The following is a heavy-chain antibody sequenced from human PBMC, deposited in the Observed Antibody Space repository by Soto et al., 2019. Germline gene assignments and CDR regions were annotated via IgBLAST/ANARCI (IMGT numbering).Heavy chain of an antibody. CDR2: VDQSGRT. V-gene: IGHV4-34*01. D-gene: IGHD3-22*01. Sequence: SETLSLTCGVDGGSFRGFYRSWIRQPPGKGLEWIGEVDQSGRTNYNPSLKSQVTISVDTSEKQFSLKLSSVTAADTTVYYCARSFYYENSGYPDWGPGILVTVSS. CDR3: ARSFYYENSGYPD. J-gene: IGHJ4*02. CDR1: GGSFRGFY.